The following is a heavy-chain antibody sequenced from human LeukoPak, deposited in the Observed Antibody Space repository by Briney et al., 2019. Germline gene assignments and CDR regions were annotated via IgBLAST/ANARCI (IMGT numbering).Heavy chain of an antibody. J-gene: IGHJ5*02. CDR1: GGSFSVYY. Sequence: KASETLSLTCAVYGGSFSVYYWTWIRQPPGKGLEWIGEINHRGSTNHNPSLKGRVTISVDTSKNQFSLKLSSVTAADTAVYYCARFGYGSGSYYNWFDPWGQGTLVTVSS. CDR2: INHRGST. V-gene: IGHV4-34*01. CDR3: ARFGYGSGSYYNWFDP. D-gene: IGHD3-10*01.